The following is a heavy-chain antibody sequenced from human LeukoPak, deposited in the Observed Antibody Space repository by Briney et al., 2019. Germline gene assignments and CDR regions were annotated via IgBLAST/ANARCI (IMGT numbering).Heavy chain of an antibody. J-gene: IGHJ3*02. CDR2: MNPNSGNT. V-gene: IGHV1-8*01. D-gene: IGHD2-2*02. CDR1: GYTFTSYD. CDR3: ARLGYCSSTSCYTRDAFDI. Sequence: ASVKVSCKASGYTFTSYDINWVRQATGQGLEWMGWMNPNSGNTGYAQKFQGRVTMTRDTSTSTVYMELSSLRSEDTAVYYCARLGYCSSTSCYTRDAFDIWGQGTMVTVSS.